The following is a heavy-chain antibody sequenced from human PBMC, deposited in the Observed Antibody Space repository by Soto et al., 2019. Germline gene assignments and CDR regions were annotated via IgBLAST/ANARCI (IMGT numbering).Heavy chain of an antibody. Sequence: QVQLQESGPGLVKPSQTLSLTCTVSGGSISSGGYYWSWIRQHPGKGLEWIGYIYYSGSTYYNPSLKSRVTISVDTSKNQFSLKLSSVTAADTAVYYCARDSEPYSSSFPNAFDIWGQGTMVTVSS. V-gene: IGHV4-31*03. D-gene: IGHD6-6*01. CDR2: IYYSGST. J-gene: IGHJ3*02. CDR1: GGSISSGGYY. CDR3: ARDSEPYSSSFPNAFDI.